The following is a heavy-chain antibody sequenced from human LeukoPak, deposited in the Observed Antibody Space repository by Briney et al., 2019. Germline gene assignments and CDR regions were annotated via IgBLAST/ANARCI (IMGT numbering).Heavy chain of an antibody. CDR1: GGSISSGGYY. D-gene: IGHD6-13*01. V-gene: IGHV4-31*03. CDR3: ARGFFGSSWETYFDY. J-gene: IGHJ4*02. Sequence: SETLSLTCTVSGGSISSGGYYWSWIRQHPGKGLEWIGYIYNSGSTYYNPSLKSRVTISVDTSKNQFSLKLSSVTAADTAVYYCARGFFGSSWETYFDYWGQGTLVTVSS. CDR2: IYNSGST.